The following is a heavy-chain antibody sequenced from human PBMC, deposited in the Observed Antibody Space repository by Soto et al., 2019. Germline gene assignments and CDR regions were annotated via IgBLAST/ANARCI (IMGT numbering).Heavy chain of an antibody. CDR2: IYYSGST. V-gene: IGHV4-59*08. J-gene: IGHJ4*02. CDR1: GGSISSYY. CDR3: ARQSPLDCSSTMCALVDS. Sequence: NPSETLSLTCTVSGGSISSYYWSWIRQPPGKGLEWIGYIYYSGSTNYNPSLKSRVTISVDTSKNHFSLKLSSVTAADTAVYYCARQSPLDCSSTMCALVDSWGQGLLVTDSS. D-gene: IGHD2-2*01.